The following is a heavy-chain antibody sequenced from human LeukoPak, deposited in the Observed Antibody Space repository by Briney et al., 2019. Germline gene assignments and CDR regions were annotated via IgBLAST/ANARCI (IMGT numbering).Heavy chain of an antibody. J-gene: IGHJ6*03. D-gene: IGHD3-10*01. V-gene: IGHV4-4*07. CDR3: ARAYGSGSYYGAYYMDV. Sequence: SETLSLTCTVSGGSISSYNWSWIRQPAGKGLEWIGRIYTSGSTNYNPSLKSRATMSVETSNNNFSLQLSPVTAADTAVYYCARAYGSGSYYGAYYMDVWGKGTTLTISS. CDR1: GGSISSYN. CDR2: IYTSGST.